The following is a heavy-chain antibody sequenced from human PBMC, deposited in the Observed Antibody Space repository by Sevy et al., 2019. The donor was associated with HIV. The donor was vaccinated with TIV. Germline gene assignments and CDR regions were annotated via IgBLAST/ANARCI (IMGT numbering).Heavy chain of an antibody. CDR1: GFIFSSYA. V-gene: IGHV3-23*01. CDR2: ISGSGGST. CDR3: AKVLGGDLPYNFDP. D-gene: IGHD1-20*01. Sequence: GGSLRLSCAASGFIFSSYAMSWVRQAPGKGLEWVSGISGSGGSTYYAEYVKGRFTVSRDNSKNTLYLQMNNLRAEDTALYYCAKVLGGDLPYNFDPRGQGILVTVSS. J-gene: IGHJ5*02.